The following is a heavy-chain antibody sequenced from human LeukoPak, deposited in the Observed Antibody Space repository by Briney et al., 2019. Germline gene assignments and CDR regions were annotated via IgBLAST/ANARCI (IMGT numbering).Heavy chain of an antibody. CDR2: MCHNRGN. Sequence: SETLSFTCAVSGHSISTGYYWGRTRHPPGEGLEWIGPMCHNRGNYYNPSLKSRVTISMDTSKNQISLRLTSVTAADTAVYYCASYYASGVSAYNYYGMDVWGKGTTVTVSS. CDR3: ASYYASGVSAYNYYGMDV. CDR1: GHSISTGYY. D-gene: IGHD3-10*01. V-gene: IGHV4-38-2*01. J-gene: IGHJ6*04.